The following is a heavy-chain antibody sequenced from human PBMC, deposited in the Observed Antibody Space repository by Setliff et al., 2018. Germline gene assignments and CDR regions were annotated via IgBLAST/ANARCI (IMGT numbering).Heavy chain of an antibody. CDR1: GYTFTGYY. V-gene: IGHV1-46*01. CDR2: INPSGGST. D-gene: IGHD5-12*01. Sequence: GASVKVSCKASGYTFTGYYMHWVRQAPGQGLEWMGIINPSGGSTSYAQKFQGRVTMTRDTSTSTVYMEPSSLRSEDTAVYYCARVSGPLTLDGPVDIVARGLDAFDIWGQGTMVTVSS. CDR3: ARVSGPLTLDGPVDIVARGLDAFDI. J-gene: IGHJ3*02.